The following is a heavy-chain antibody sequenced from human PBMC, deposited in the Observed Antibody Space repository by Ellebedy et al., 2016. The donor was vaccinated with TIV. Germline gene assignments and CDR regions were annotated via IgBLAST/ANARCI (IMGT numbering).Heavy chain of an antibody. CDR1: GFTFSSYS. Sequence: PGGSLRLSCAASGFTFSSYSMHWVRQAPGKGLEWVAAISYDGSDKYYADSVKGRFTISRDNSKNTMYLQMNSLRAEDTAVYYCVRERSLGTLDYWGQGTLVTVSS. CDR3: VRERSLGTLDY. J-gene: IGHJ4*02. CDR2: ISYDGSDK. V-gene: IGHV3-30-3*01.